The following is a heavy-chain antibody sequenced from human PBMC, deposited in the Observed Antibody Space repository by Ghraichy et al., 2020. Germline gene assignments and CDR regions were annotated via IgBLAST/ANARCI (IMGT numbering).Heavy chain of an antibody. CDR2: INAGNGNT. J-gene: IGHJ6*02. CDR1: GYTFTSYA. CDR3: ARDKGYDYYYGMDV. V-gene: IGHV1-3*01. Sequence: ASVKVSCKASGYTFTSYAMHWVRQAPGQRLEWMGWINAGNGNTKYSQKFQGRVTITRDTSASTAYMELSSLRSEDTAVYYCARDKGYDYYYGMDVWGQGTTVTVSS.